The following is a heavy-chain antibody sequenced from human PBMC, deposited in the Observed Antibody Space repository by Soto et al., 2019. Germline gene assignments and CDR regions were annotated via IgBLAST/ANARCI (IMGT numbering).Heavy chain of an antibody. CDR1: GFTFSNFG. CDR3: AKGPRRVAAAGDYFDY. CDR2: ISYTGSSK. V-gene: IGHV3-30*18. Sequence: QVQLVESGGGVVQPGRSLRLSCAASGFTFSNFGMHWVRQAAGKGLEWVAVISYTGSSKYYEDSVKGRFTISRDNSKNTLYLQMSSLRAEDTAVYYCAKGPRRVAAAGDYFDYWGQGTLVTVYS. J-gene: IGHJ4*02. D-gene: IGHD6-25*01.